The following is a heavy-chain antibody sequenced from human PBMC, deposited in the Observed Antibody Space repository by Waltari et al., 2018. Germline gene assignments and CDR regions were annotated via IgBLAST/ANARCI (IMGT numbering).Heavy chain of an antibody. Sequence: EVHLLESGGGLIQPGGSLRLSCAASGFNFGDFSMAWVRRSPGKGLEWFATINDQTHDPDYAEAVKGRFTLSRDNSANSLFLQMTDLRGDDTALYYCAKGGGSWAFFDSWGQGTLVAVSS. CDR2: INDQTHDP. J-gene: IGHJ4*02. CDR1: GFNFGDFS. CDR3: AKGGGSWAFFDS. V-gene: IGHV3-23*01. D-gene: IGHD1-26*01.